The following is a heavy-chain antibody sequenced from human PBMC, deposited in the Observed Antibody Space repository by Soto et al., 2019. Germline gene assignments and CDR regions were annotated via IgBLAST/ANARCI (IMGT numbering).Heavy chain of an antibody. J-gene: IGHJ4*02. V-gene: IGHV3-9*01. CDR1: GFTFADHA. CDR2: ISWHSGDI. CDR3: ARSSYYYDSRGYYLPFDY. D-gene: IGHD3-22*01. Sequence: GGSLRLSCVVSGFTFADHAMHWVRQAPGKGLEWVSGISWHSGDIGYADSVKGRFTISRDNAKNSLYLQMNSLRVEDTAFYYCARSSYYYDSRGYYLPFDYWGQGTLVTVS.